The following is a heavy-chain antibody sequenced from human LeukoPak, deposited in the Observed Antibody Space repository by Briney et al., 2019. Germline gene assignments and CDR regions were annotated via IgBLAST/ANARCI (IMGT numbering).Heavy chain of an antibody. CDR3: ARTYYYGSGSYYGDY. J-gene: IGHJ4*02. V-gene: IGHV1-2*02. CDR1: GYSFTDYF. CDR2: INPNSGDT. Sequence: ASVKVSCKASGYSFTDYFVHWVRQAPGQGLEWMGLINPNSGDTNYAQKFQGRVTMTGDTSISTAYMELSGLRSDDTAVFYCARTYYYGSGSYYGDYWGQGTLVTVSS. D-gene: IGHD3-10*01.